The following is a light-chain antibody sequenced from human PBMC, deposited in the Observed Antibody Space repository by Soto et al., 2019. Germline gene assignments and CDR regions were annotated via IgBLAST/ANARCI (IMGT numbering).Light chain of an antibody. V-gene: IGLV2-14*01. Sequence: QSVLTQPASVSGSPGQAITISCTGTSSDVGGYNYVAWYQQHPGKAPKLMIYDVSNRPSGVYNRFSGSKSGNTASLTISGLQAEDEADYYCSSYTSSSTLSVFGTGTKLTVL. CDR3: SSYTSSSTLSV. J-gene: IGLJ1*01. CDR1: SSDVGGYNY. CDR2: DVS.